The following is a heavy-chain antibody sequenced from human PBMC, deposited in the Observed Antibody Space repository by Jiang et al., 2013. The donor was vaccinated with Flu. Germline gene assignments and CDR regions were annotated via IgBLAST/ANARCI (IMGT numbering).Heavy chain of an antibody. CDR1: GFSLRTSGMR. CDR3: ARNGYSSGWYYFDY. D-gene: IGHD6-19*01. Sequence: KPTQTLTLTCTFSGFSLRTSGMRVSWIRQPPGKALEWLARIEWDDDTFYSTSLKTRLTISKDTSKNQVVLTVTNMDPVDTATYYCARNGYSSGWYYFDYWGQGTLVTVSS. V-gene: IGHV2-70*04. CDR2: IEWDDDT. J-gene: IGHJ4*02.